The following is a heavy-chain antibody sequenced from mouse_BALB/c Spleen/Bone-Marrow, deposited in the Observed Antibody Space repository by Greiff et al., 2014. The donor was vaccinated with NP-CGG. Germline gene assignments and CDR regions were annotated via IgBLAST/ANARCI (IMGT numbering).Heavy chain of an antibody. V-gene: IGHV14-3*02. CDR3: AAYYRYLAWFAY. CDR1: GFNIKDTY. Sequence: EVKLQESGAELVKPGASVKLSCTASGFNIKDTYMHWVKQRPEQGLEWIGRIDPANGNTKYDPKFQGKATITADTSPNTAYLQLSSLTSEDTAVYYCAAYYRYLAWFAYWGQGTLVTVSA. D-gene: IGHD2-14*01. CDR2: IDPANGNT. J-gene: IGHJ3*01.